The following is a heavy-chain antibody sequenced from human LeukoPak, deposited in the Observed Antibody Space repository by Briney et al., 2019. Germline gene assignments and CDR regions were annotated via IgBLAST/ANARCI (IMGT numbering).Heavy chain of an antibody. J-gene: IGHJ4*02. D-gene: IGHD1-26*01. CDR2: INHSGST. CDR1: GGSFSGYY. V-gene: IGHV4-34*01. CDR3: ARGRWELPVDY. Sequence: KPSETLSLTCAVYGGSFSGYYWSWIRQPPGEGLEWIGEINHSGSTNYNPSLKSRVTISVDTSKNQFSLKLSSVTAADTAVYYCARGRWELPVDYWGQGTLVTVSS.